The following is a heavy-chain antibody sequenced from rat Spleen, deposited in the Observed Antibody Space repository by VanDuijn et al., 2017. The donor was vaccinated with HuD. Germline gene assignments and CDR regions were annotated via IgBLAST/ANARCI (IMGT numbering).Heavy chain of an antibody. J-gene: IGHJ2*01. Sequence: EVQLVESGGGLVQPGRSLKLSCTASGLSFSNYDMAWVRQAPTKGLEWVATLSYDGATTYYRDSVKGRFTISSENAKSTLYLQMNSLRSEDTATYYCSRRDSSSFDYWGQGVMVTVSS. CDR2: LSYDGATT. V-gene: IGHV5-29*01. CDR1: GLSFSNYD. CDR3: SRRDSSSFDY. D-gene: IGHD1-8*01.